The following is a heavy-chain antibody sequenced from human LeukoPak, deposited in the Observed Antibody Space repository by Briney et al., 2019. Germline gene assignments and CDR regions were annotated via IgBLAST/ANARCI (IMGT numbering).Heavy chain of an antibody. CDR1: GFTFSSYA. CDR2: ISGSGGST. J-gene: IGHJ4*02. D-gene: IGHD3-10*01. Sequence: QPGGSLRLPCAASGFTFSSYAMSWVRQAPGKGLEWVSAISGSGGSTYYADSVKGRFTISRDNSKNTLYLQMNSLRAEDTAVYYCAKDMVLWFGEYDYWGQGTLVTVSS. V-gene: IGHV3-23*01. CDR3: AKDMVLWFGEYDY.